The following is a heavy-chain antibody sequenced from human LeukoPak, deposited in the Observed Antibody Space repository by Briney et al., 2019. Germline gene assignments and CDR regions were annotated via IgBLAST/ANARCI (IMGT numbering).Heavy chain of an antibody. CDR1: GDTFHIHG. Sequence: ASVKVSCKASGDTFHIHGISWVRQAPGQELEWMGWIGPSNGNTNYVQKLQGRVTMTADSSTSTFYMELRSLRSDDTAVYYCARASYSYDINGWVPFDYWGQGTLVTVSS. J-gene: IGHJ4*02. CDR3: ARASYSYDINGWVPFDY. CDR2: IGPSNGNT. D-gene: IGHD3-22*01. V-gene: IGHV1-18*01.